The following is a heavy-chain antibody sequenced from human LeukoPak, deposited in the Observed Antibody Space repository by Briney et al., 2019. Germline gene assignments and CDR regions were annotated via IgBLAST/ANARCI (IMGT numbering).Heavy chain of an antibody. CDR1: GGTFSSYA. Sequence: ASVKVSCKASGGTFSSYAISWVRQAPGQGLEWMGWINAGNGNIKYSQKLQGRVTITGDTSASTAYMELSSLRSEDTAVYYCARGYCSSTSCYMDVWGQGTTVT. CDR3: ARGYCSSTSCYMDV. CDR2: INAGNGNI. J-gene: IGHJ6*02. D-gene: IGHD2-2*01. V-gene: IGHV1-3*01.